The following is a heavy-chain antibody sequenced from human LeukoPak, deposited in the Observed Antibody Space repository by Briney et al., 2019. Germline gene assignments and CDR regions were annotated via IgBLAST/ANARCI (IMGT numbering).Heavy chain of an antibody. CDR2: INPNSGGT. Sequence: ASVKVSCKASGYTFTGCYMHWVRQAPGQGLEWMGWINPNSGGTNYAQKFQGRVTMTRDTSISTAYMELSRLRSDDTAVYYCARLSSRPKPPKEDYWGQGTLVTVSS. J-gene: IGHJ4*02. D-gene: IGHD6-6*01. CDR1: GYTFTGCY. V-gene: IGHV1-2*02. CDR3: ARLSSRPKPPKEDY.